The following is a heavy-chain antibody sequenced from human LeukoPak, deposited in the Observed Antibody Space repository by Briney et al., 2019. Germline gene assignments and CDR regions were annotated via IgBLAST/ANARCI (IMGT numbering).Heavy chain of an antibody. D-gene: IGHD2-2*01. J-gene: IGHJ5*02. CDR3: VRPVGYCSSTSCANWFDP. Sequence: SETLSLTCAVSGYSISSGYYWGWIRQPPGKGLEWIGSIYHSGSTYYNPSLKSRVTISVDTSKNQFSLKLSSVTAADTAVYYCVRPVGYCSSTSCANWFDPWGQGTLVTVSS. CDR2: IYHSGST. V-gene: IGHV4-38-2*01. CDR1: GYSISSGYY.